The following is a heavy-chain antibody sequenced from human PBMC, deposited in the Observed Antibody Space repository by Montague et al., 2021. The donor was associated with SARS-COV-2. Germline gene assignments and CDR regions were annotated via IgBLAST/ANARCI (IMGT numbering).Heavy chain of an antibody. CDR1: GGSFSGYY. CDR2: INHSGST. J-gene: IGHJ6*02. D-gene: IGHD4-11*01. CDR3: ARGVPVTTSYYYYGMDV. V-gene: IGHV4-34*01. Sequence: SETLSLTCAVYGGSFSGYYWSWIRQPPGKGLEWIGEINHSGSTXXXPSXXXRVTISVDTSKNQFSLKLSSVTAADTALYYCARGVPVTTSYYYYGMDVWGQGTTVTVSS.